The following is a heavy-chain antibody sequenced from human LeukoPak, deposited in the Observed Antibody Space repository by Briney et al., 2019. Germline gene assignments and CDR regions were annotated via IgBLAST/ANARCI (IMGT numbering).Heavy chain of an antibody. J-gene: IGHJ4*02. CDR3: AKNGPGLDYFDY. V-gene: IGHV3-7*05. Sequence: GGSLRLSCAASGFTFSNYWMSWVRQAPGKGLEWVANIKQDGSESNYVGSVKGRFTISRDNAKNSLYLQMNSLRAEDTAVYYCAKNGPGLDYFDYWGQGTLVTVSS. D-gene: IGHD3-10*01. CDR2: IKQDGSES. CDR1: GFTFSNYW.